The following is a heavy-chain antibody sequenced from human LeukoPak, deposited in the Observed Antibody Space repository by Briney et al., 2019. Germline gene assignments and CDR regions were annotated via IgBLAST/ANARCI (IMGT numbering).Heavy chain of an antibody. J-gene: IGHJ4*02. CDR3: ARHYYDRSDSYSFDY. CDR1: GGSLSSYY. D-gene: IGHD3-22*01. V-gene: IGHV4-59*01. CDR2: IYYGGST. Sequence: SETLSLTCTVSGGSLSSYYWSWIRQPPGKGLEWIGYIYYGGSTNYNRSLKSRVTISVETSKNQFSLKLSSVTAADTAVYYCARHYYDRSDSYSFDYWGQGTLVTVSS.